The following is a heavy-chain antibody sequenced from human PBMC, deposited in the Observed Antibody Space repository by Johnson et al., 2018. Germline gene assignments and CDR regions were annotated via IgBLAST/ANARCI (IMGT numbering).Heavy chain of an antibody. CDR2: IWYDGRNK. CDR3: AKDGRGGSTGGGAFDI. Sequence: QVQLVQSGGGVVQPGKSTRLSCAASGFTFSTNGMHWVRQAPGKGLEWVAVIWYDGRNKYYADSVKGRFTISRDNSKNTLYLQMNSLRAEDTAVYYCAKDGRGGSTGGGAFDIWGQGTMVTVSS. V-gene: IGHV3-33*06. D-gene: IGHD4-23*01. CDR1: GFTFSTNG. J-gene: IGHJ3*02.